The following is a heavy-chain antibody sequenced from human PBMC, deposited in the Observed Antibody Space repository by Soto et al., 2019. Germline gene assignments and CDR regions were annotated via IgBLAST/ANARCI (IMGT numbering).Heavy chain of an antibody. CDR1: GFIFRSYG. V-gene: IGHV3-30*18. D-gene: IGHD6-19*01. CDR2: ISHDGSNA. J-gene: IGHJ4*02. Sequence: QVQLVESGGGVVQPGKSLRLSCAAAGFIFRSYGVHWVRQAPGKGLEWVAVISHDGSNAYYADAVNGRFTISRDNAKNTVYLQMNSLRAEDTAVYYCAKRGIEVAGTDYFDYWGQGALVTVAS. CDR3: AKRGIEVAGTDYFDY.